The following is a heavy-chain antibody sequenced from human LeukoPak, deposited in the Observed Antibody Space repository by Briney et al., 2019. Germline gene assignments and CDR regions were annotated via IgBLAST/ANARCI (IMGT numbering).Heavy chain of an antibody. CDR1: AGSISSYY. D-gene: IGHD4/OR15-4a*01. Sequence: PSETLSLTCTVSAGSISSYYWNWIRQPPGKGLEWIGYIYYSGITNYNPSLKSRVTISVDTSKNQFSLNLSSVTAADTAVYYCARRSANYATVDYWGQGTLVTVSS. CDR3: ARRSANYATVDY. V-gene: IGHV4-59*12. J-gene: IGHJ4*02. CDR2: IYYSGIT.